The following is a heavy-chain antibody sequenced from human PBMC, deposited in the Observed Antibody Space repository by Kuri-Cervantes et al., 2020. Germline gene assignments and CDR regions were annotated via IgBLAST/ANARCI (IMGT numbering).Heavy chain of an antibody. Sequence: ASVKVSCKASGYTFTGYYMHWVRQATGQGLEWMGWMNPNSGNTGYAQKFQGRVIMTRDTSTSTVYMELSSLRSEDTAVYYCASGAAAAFDIWGQGTMVTVSS. D-gene: IGHD6-25*01. CDR1: GYTFTGYY. J-gene: IGHJ3*02. CDR2: MNPNSGNT. V-gene: IGHV1-8*02. CDR3: ASGAAAAFDI.